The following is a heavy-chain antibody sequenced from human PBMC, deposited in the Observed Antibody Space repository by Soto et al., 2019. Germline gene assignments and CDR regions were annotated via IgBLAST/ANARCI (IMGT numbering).Heavy chain of an antibody. V-gene: IGHV3-11*04. Sequence: PGGSLRLSCAASGFTFSDYYMNWVRQAPGKGLEWVSSISSSGSTIYYADSVKGRFTISRDNAKNSLYLQMNSLRAEDTAVYYCARVYYGSGSYYNYFDYWGQGTLVTVSS. D-gene: IGHD3-10*01. CDR2: ISSSGSTI. CDR1: GFTFSDYY. J-gene: IGHJ4*02. CDR3: ARVYYGSGSYYNYFDY.